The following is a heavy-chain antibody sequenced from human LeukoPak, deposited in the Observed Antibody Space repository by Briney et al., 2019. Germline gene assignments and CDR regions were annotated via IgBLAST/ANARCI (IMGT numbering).Heavy chain of an antibody. Sequence: SQTLSLTCAISGDSVSSNSAPWNWIRQSPSRGLEWLGRTYYRSKWYNGYAVSVKSRITINPDTSKNQFSLQLNSVTPEDTAVYYCAISEQWLDNWGQGTLVTVSS. D-gene: IGHD6-19*01. V-gene: IGHV6-1*01. CDR3: AISEQWLDN. CDR2: TYYRSKWYN. J-gene: IGHJ1*01. CDR1: GDSVSSNSAP.